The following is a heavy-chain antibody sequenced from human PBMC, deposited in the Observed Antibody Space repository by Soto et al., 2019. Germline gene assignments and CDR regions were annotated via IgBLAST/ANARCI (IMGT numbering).Heavy chain of an antibody. CDR1: GGTFSSYA. CDR3: AQHYYYCYYGMDV. V-gene: IGHV1-69*13. Sequence: GASVKVSCKASGGTFSSYAISWVRQAPGQGLEWMGGIIPIFGTANYAQKFQGRVTITADESTSTAYMELSSLRSEDTAVYYCAQHYYYCYYGMDVWGQGTTVTVSS. J-gene: IGHJ6*02. CDR2: IIPIFGTA.